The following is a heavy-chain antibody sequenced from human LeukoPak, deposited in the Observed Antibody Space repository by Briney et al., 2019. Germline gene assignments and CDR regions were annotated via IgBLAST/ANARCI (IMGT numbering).Heavy chain of an antibody. CDR3: ARGTEAAAVTEFDY. CDR1: GYIFTTSW. CDR2: IHPRDSDT. V-gene: IGHV5-51*01. D-gene: IGHD2-2*01. J-gene: IGHJ4*02. Sequence: GESLKISCKGSGYIFTTSWIGWVRQMPGKGLEWMGIIHPRDSDTRYRPSFQGQVTISADKSISTAYLQWNSLKASDTAMYYCARGTEAAAVTEFDYWGQGTLVTVSS.